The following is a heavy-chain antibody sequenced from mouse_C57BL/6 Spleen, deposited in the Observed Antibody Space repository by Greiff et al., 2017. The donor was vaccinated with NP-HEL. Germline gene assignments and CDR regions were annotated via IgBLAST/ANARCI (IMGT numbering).Heavy chain of an antibody. J-gene: IGHJ4*01. V-gene: IGHV5-4*01. CDR3: ARELLPGAMDY. CDR2: ISDGGSYT. D-gene: IGHD1-1*01. CDR1: GFTFSSYA. Sequence: EVMLVESGGGLVKPGGSLKLSCAASGFTFSSYAMSWVRQTPEKRLEWVATISDGGSYTYYPDNVKGRFTISRDNAKNNLYLQMSHLKSEDTAMYYWARELLPGAMDYWGQGTSVTVSS.